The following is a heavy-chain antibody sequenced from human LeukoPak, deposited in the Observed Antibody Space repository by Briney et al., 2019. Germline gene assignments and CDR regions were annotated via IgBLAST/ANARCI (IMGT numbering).Heavy chain of an antibody. Sequence: GGSLRLSCAASGFTFSDYCMSWIRQAPGKGLEWVSYISSSGSTIYYADSVKGRFTISRDNAKNSLYLQMNSLRAEDTAVYYCARVPWDSSGWYYFDYWGQGTLVTVSS. CDR1: GFTFSDYC. J-gene: IGHJ4*02. CDR2: ISSSGSTI. V-gene: IGHV3-11*01. D-gene: IGHD6-19*01. CDR3: ARVPWDSSGWYYFDY.